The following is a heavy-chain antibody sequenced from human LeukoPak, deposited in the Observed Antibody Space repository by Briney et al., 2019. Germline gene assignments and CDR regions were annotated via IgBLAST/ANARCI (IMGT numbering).Heavy chain of an antibody. CDR1: GGSISSSSYY. V-gene: IGHV4-39*01. CDR3: ARIGSSGDKPMATIKYYFDY. CDR2: IYYSGST. J-gene: IGHJ4*02. D-gene: IGHD5-24*01. Sequence: SETLSLTCTVSGGSISSSSYYWGWIRQPPGKGLEWIGSIYYSGSTYYNPSLKSRVTISVDTSKNQFSLKLSPVTAADTAVYYCARIGSSGDKPMATIKYYFDYWGQGTLVTVSS.